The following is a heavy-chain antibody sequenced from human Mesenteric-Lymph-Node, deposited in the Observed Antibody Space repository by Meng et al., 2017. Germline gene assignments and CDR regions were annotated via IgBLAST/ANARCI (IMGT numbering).Heavy chain of an antibody. CDR3: ARVGQWLPIDY. CDR2: IYHSGST. D-gene: IGHD6-19*01. Sequence: QLRLRAAGPDPGKPSETLSPSCTVSGGHIYSSNWGSWVRQPPGKGLEWIGEIYHSGSTNYNPSLKSRVTISVDKSKNQFSLTLSSVAAADTAVYYCARVGQWLPIDYWGQRTLVTVSS. J-gene: IGHJ4*02. CDR1: GGHIYSSNW. V-gene: IGHV4-4*02.